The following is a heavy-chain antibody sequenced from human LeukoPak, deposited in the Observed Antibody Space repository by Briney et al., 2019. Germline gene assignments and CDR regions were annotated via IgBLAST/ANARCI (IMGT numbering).Heavy chain of an antibody. CDR3: ARHRSKWLQSSFDY. Sequence: SGTLSLTCAVSGGSISSSNWWSWVRQPPGKGLEWIGEIYHSGSTNYNPSLKSRVTISVDKSKNQFSLKLNSVTAADTAVYYCARHRSKWLQSSFDYWGQGTLVTVSS. D-gene: IGHD5-24*01. J-gene: IGHJ4*02. CDR1: GGSISSSNW. CDR2: IYHSGST. V-gene: IGHV4-4*02.